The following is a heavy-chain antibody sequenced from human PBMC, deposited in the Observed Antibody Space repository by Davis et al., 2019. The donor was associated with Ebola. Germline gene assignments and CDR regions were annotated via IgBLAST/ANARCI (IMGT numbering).Heavy chain of an antibody. D-gene: IGHD2-2*01. CDR1: AFSFSGSA. CDR3: TRLGALSRDDY. V-gene: IGHV3-73*01. Sequence: PGGSLRLSCAASAFSFSGSAMHWVRQASGKGLEWVGRIRSKANSYATAYAASVKGRFTISRDDSKNTAYLQMNSLKTEDTAVYYGTRLGALSRDDYWGQGTLVTVSS. CDR2: IRSKANSYAT. J-gene: IGHJ4*02.